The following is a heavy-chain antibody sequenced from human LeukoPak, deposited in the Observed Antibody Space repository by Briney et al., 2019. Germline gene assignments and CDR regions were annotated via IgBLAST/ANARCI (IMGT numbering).Heavy chain of an antibody. CDR3: ARAREGLGIPNWFDP. D-gene: IGHD7-27*01. J-gene: IGHJ5*02. Sequence: GGSLRLSCAASGFTFSSYAMHWVRQAPGKGLEWVAVISYDGSNKYYADSVKGRFTISRDNSKNTLYLQMNSLRAEDTAVYYCARAREGLGIPNWFDPWGQGTPVTVSS. CDR1: GFTFSSYA. CDR2: ISYDGSNK. V-gene: IGHV3-30*01.